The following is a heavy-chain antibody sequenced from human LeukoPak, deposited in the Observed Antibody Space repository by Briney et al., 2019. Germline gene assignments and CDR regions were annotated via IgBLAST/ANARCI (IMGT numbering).Heavy chain of an antibody. Sequence: GESLKISCEASGYSFSTYWIAWVRQMPGKGLEWMGIIYPGDADTRYSPSFQGRVTISADKSISTAYLQWSHLNASDTAMYYCARTYYYDSSGYTYFDYWGQGTLVTVSS. D-gene: IGHD3-22*01. CDR1: GYSFSTYW. CDR3: ARTYYYDSSGYTYFDY. J-gene: IGHJ4*02. CDR2: IYPGDADT. V-gene: IGHV5-51*01.